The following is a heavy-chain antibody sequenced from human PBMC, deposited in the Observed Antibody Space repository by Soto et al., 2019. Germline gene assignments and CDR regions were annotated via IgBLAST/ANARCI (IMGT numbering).Heavy chain of an antibody. CDR3: ARHLSQNSYGYSMDV. CDR2: IYYSGST. V-gene: IGHV4-39*01. Sequence: SETLSLTCTVSGGSISSSSYYWGWIRQPPGKGLEWIGSIYYSGSTYYNPSLKSRVTISVDTSKNQFSLKLSSVTAADTAVYYCARHLSQNSYGYSMDVWGQGTTVTVSS. D-gene: IGHD5-18*01. CDR1: GGSISSSSYY. J-gene: IGHJ6*02.